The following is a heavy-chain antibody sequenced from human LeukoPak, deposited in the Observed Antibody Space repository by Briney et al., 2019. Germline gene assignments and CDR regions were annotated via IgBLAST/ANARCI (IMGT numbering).Heavy chain of an antibody. Sequence: SETLSLTCTVSGGSISSSSYYWGWIRQPPGNGLEWIGSIYYSGNTYYNPSLKSRVTMSVDTSKNQFSLKLSSVTAADTAVHYCAAVTTSFDPWGQGTLVTVSS. D-gene: IGHD4-11*01. CDR2: IYYSGNT. J-gene: IGHJ5*02. CDR1: GGSISSSSYY. V-gene: IGHV4-39*01. CDR3: AAVTTSFDP.